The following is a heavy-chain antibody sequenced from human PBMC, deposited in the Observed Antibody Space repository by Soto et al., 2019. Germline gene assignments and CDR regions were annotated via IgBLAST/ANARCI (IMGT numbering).Heavy chain of an antibody. CDR1: GFTFSNAW. Sequence: GSLRLSCTVSGFTFSNAWMSWVRQAPGKGLEWVGRIKSKTDGGTTDYAAPVKGRFTISRDDSKNTLYLRMNSLKTEDTAVYYCTTEPPIAAAGTVVDYWGQGTLVTVSS. D-gene: IGHD6-13*01. CDR2: IKSKTDGGTT. J-gene: IGHJ4*02. V-gene: IGHV3-15*01. CDR3: TTEPPIAAAGTVVDY.